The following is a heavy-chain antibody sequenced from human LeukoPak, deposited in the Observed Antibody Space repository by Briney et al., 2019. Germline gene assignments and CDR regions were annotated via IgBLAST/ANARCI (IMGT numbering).Heavy chain of an antibody. V-gene: IGHV4-39*07. D-gene: IGHD3-10*01. CDR3: ARGRGITMVRGVRFDY. CDR1: GGSIRSSSYY. Sequence: SETLSLTCTVSGGSIRSSSYYWGWIRQPPGKGLEWIGEINHSGSTNYNPSLKSRVTISVDTSKNQFSLKLSSVTAADTAVYYCARGRGITMVRGVRFDYWGQGTLVTVSS. J-gene: IGHJ4*02. CDR2: INHSGST.